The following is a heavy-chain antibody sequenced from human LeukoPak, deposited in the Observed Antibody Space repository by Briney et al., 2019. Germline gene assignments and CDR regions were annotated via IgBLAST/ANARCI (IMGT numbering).Heavy chain of an antibody. CDR3: ARDRGDGYKEPDY. J-gene: IGHJ4*02. Sequence: GGSLRLSCAASGFTFSSYSMNWVRQAPGKGLEWVSSISSSSSYIYYADSVKGRFTISRDNAKNSLYLQMNSLRAEDTAVYYCARDRGDGYKEPDYWGQGTLVTVSS. V-gene: IGHV3-21*01. CDR2: ISSSSSYI. CDR1: GFTFSSYS. D-gene: IGHD5-24*01.